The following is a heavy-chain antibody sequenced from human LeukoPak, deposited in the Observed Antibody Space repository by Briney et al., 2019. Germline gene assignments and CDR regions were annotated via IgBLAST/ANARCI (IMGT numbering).Heavy chain of an antibody. CDR3: ARRRGIGWLSRGVDY. J-gene: IGHJ4*02. V-gene: IGHV4-34*01. D-gene: IGHD3-9*01. Sequence: SETLSHTCADYGGSFSGYYWSWIRQPPGKGLEWIGEINHSGSTNYNPSLKSRVTISVDTSKNQFSLKLSSVTAADTAVYYCARRRGIGWLSRGVDYWGQGTLVTLSS. CDR2: INHSGST. CDR1: GGSFSGYY.